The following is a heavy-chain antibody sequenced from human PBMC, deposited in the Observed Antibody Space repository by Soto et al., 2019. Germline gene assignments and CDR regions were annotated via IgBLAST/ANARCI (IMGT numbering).Heavy chain of an antibody. D-gene: IGHD3-10*01. CDR3: ARDESVSGPITSHS. CDR1: GFTFTRSW. J-gene: IGHJ4*02. Sequence: PGGSLRLSCAASGFTFTRSWMHWVRQTPGKGLEWVSRVNTHGSDTIYADSVKGRFTISRDNAKNTLYLQMNSLTAEDTAMYYFARDESVSGPITSHSWGQGPLVTV. V-gene: IGHV3-74*01. CDR2: VNTHGSDT.